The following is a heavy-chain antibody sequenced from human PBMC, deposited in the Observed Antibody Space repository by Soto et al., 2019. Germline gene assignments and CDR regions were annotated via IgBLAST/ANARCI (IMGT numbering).Heavy chain of an antibody. D-gene: IGHD3-22*01. Sequence: GGSLRLSCAASGFTFSSYAMHRVRQAPGKGLEWVAVISYDGNNKNYADSVKGRFTISRDNSKNTLYLQMDSLGAEDTAVYYCAKDTYYHDSSGYYVFDYWGQGTLVNVSS. CDR3: AKDTYYHDSSGYYVFDY. J-gene: IGHJ4*02. CDR1: GFTFSSYA. CDR2: ISYDGNNK. V-gene: IGHV3-30*04.